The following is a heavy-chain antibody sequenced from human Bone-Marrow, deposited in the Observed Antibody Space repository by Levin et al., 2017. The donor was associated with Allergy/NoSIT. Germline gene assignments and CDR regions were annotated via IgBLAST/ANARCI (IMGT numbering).Heavy chain of an antibody. CDR3: ARAGGYYYYGMDV. CDR1: GFTFSDSY. Sequence: LSLPCAASGFTFSDSYMSWIRQAPGKGLEWVSYISSSGSTIYYADSVKGRFTISRDNAKNSLYLQMNSLRAEDTAVYYCARAGGYYYYGMDVWGQGTTVTVSS. V-gene: IGHV3-11*01. D-gene: IGHD3-10*01. J-gene: IGHJ6*02. CDR2: ISSSGSTI.